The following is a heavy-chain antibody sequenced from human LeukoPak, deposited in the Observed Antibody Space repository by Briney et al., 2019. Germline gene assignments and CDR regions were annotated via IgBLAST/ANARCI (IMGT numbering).Heavy chain of an antibody. CDR1: GGSFSGYY. Sequence: SETLSLTCAAYGGSFSGYYWSWIRQPPGKGLEWIGEINHSGSTNYNPSLKSRVTISVDTSKNQFSLKLSSVTAADTAVYYCASGDFAGAFDIWGQGTMVTVSS. J-gene: IGHJ3*02. CDR2: INHSGST. V-gene: IGHV4-34*01. CDR3: ASGDFAGAFDI.